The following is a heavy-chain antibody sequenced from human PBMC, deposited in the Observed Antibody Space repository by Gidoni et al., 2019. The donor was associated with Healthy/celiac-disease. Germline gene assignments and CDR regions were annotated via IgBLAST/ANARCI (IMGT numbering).Heavy chain of an antibody. D-gene: IGHD6-13*01. CDR1: GFTFSSYG. CDR2: IWYDGSNK. J-gene: IGHJ4*02. CDR3: ARRAAGNRGPFDY. Sequence: QVQLVESGGGVVQPGRSLSISCAASGFTFSSYGMHWVRQAPGKGLEWVAVIWYDGSNKYYADSVKGRFTISRDNSKNTLYLQMNSLRAEDTAVYYCARRAAGNRGPFDYWGQGTLVTVSS. V-gene: IGHV3-33*01.